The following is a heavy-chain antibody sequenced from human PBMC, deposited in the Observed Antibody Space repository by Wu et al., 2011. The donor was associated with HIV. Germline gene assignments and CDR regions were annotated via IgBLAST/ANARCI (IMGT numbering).Heavy chain of an antibody. CDR1: GYTFTNYD. V-gene: IGHV1-2*02. Sequence: QVQLVQSGTEVKTPGASVKVSCKASGYTFTNYDINWVRQATGQGLEWMGWINPNSGDTKFAQNFQGRVTMTRDTSISTAYMELSRLRSDDTAVYYCARVWEVGTVSFDPWGQGTLGHRLL. CDR2: INPNSGDT. D-gene: IGHD5/OR15-5a*01. CDR3: ARVWEVGTVSFDP. J-gene: IGHJ5*02.